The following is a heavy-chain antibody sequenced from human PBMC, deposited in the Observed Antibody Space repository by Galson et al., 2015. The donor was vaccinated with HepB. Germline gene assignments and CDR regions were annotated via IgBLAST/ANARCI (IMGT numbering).Heavy chain of an antibody. CDR3: ARDLERIQLWPSRPRVYYYGMDV. J-gene: IGHJ6*02. D-gene: IGHD5-18*01. Sequence: SVKVSCKASGGTFSSYAISWVRQAPGQGLEWMGGIIPIFGTANYAQKFQGRVTITADESTSTAYMELSSLRSEDTAVYYCARDLERIQLWPSRPRVYYYGMDVWGQGTTVTVSS. CDR1: GGTFSSYA. CDR2: IIPIFGTA. V-gene: IGHV1-69*13.